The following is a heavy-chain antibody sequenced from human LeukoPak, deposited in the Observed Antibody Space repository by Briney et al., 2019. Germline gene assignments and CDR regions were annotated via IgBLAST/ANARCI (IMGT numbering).Heavy chain of an antibody. D-gene: IGHD4-11*01. V-gene: IGHV4-4*07. Sequence: SETLSLTCTVSGNSISSYYWSWIRQPAGKGLEWIGRVYTSGSTNYNPSLKSRVTMSVDTSKNQFSLNLSSVTAADTAFYYCARETTGLARYFDYWGQGTLVTVSS. CDR2: VYTSGST. J-gene: IGHJ4*02. CDR3: ARETTGLARYFDY. CDR1: GNSISSYY.